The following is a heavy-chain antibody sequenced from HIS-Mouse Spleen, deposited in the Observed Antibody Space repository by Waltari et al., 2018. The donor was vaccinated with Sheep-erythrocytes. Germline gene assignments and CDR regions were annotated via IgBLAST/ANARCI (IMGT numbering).Heavy chain of an antibody. CDR3: ARGGGSRIAADY. D-gene: IGHD6-13*01. CDR1: GFTVSSNY. CDR2: ISSGGRK. V-gene: IGHV3-66*01. J-gene: IGHJ4*02. Sequence: EVQLVESGGGLVQPGGSLRLSCAASGFTVSSNYMSWVRQAPGKGLGWVSVISSGGRKYYADSVKGRFTISRDNSKNTLYLQMNSLRAEDTAVYYCARGGGSRIAADYWGQGTLVTVSS.